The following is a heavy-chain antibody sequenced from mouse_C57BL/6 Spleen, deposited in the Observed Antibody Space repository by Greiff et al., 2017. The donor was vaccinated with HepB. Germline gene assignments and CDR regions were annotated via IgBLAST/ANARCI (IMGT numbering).Heavy chain of an antibody. CDR1: GFTFSDYG. Sequence: EVKLMESGGGLVKPGGSLKLSCAASGFTFSDYGMHWVRQAPEKGLEWVAYISSGSSTIYYADTVKGRFTISRDKAKDTLFLQMTSLRSEDTAMYYCANRGYYAMDYWGQGTSVTVSS. V-gene: IGHV5-17*01. D-gene: IGHD2-14*01. J-gene: IGHJ4*01. CDR3: ANRGYYAMDY. CDR2: ISSGSSTI.